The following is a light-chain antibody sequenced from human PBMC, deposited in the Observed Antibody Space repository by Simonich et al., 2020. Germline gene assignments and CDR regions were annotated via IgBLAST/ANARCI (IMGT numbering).Light chain of an antibody. CDR2: KAS. J-gene: IGKJ1*01. Sequence: DIQMTQSTSSLSASVGDRVTITCRASQGISNSLAWNQQKPGKAPKLLIYKASSLESGVPSRFSGSGSGTEFTLTISSLQPDDFATYYCQQYNSYWTFGQGTKVEIK. CDR1: QGISNS. V-gene: IGKV1-5*03. CDR3: QQYNSYWT.